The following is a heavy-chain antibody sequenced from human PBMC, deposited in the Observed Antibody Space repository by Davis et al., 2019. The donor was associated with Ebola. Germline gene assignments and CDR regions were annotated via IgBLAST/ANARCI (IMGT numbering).Heavy chain of an antibody. CDR3: ARDRTYYFDY. Sequence: PGGSLRLSCTASGFTFSSYAMSWVRQAPGKGLEWVSAISGSGGSTYYADSVKGRFTISRDNSKNTLYLQMNSLRAEDTAVYYCARDRTYYFDYWGQGTLVTVSS. J-gene: IGHJ4*02. CDR2: ISGSGGST. CDR1: GFTFSSYA. V-gene: IGHV3-23*01.